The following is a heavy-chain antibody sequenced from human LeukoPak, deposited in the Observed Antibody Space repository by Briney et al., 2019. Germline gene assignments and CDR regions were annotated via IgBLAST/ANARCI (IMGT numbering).Heavy chain of an antibody. V-gene: IGHV3-48*01. CDR3: AKLLGYCSGGSCYVRGLDY. CDR1: GFTLITYS. CDR2: ISSSSDTI. Sequence: GGSLRLSCAASGFTLITYSMNWVRQAPGKGLEWVSYISSSSDTIYYADSVKGRFTISRDNAKNSLYLQMNSLRAEDTAVYYCAKLLGYCSGGSCYVRGLDYWGQGTLVTVSS. D-gene: IGHD2-15*01. J-gene: IGHJ4*02.